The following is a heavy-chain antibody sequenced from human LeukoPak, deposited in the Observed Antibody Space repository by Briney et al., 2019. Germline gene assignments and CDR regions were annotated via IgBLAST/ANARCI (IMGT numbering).Heavy chain of an antibody. CDR3: ARDRRLSSSSWPHFDY. CDR1: GDSISSGLYS. CDR2: IYLSENT. D-gene: IGHD6-13*01. Sequence: SETLSLTCAVSGDSISSGLYSWSWIRQPPGKGLEWIGYIYLSENTYYNPSLKSRVTISVDTSKNQFSLKLSSVTAADTAVYYCARDRRLSSSSWPHFDYWGQGTLVTVSS. V-gene: IGHV4-30-2*01. J-gene: IGHJ4*02.